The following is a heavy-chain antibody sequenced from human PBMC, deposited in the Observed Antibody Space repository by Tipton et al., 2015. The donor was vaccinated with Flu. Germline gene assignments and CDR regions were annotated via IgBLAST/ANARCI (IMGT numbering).Heavy chain of an antibody. CDR3: ARDPDSGAGYYLDL. J-gene: IGHJ2*01. CDR2: VYPSGSA. Sequence: TLSLTCTVSGGSISSGSYYWSWIRQPAGKGLEWIGRVYPSGSANYNPSLKSRVTMSVDASKNQFSLQLNSVTAADTAVYYCARDPDSGAGYYLDLWGRGTLVTVSS. CDR1: GGSISSGSYY. V-gene: IGHV4-61*02. D-gene: IGHD1-26*01.